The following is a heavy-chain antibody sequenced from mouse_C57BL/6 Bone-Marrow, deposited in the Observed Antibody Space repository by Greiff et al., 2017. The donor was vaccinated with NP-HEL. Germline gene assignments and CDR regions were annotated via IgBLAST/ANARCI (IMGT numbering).Heavy chain of an antibody. V-gene: IGHV1-63*01. CDR2: IYPGGGYT. Sequence: QVQLQQSGAELVRPGTSVKMSCKASGYTFTNYWIGWAKQRPGHGLEWIGDIYPGGGYTNYNAKFKGKATLTADKSSSTAYMQFSSLTSEDSAIYYCARRGNYWYFDVWGTGTTVTVSS. CDR3: ARRGNYWYFDV. CDR1: GYTFTNYW. D-gene: IGHD2-1*01. J-gene: IGHJ1*03.